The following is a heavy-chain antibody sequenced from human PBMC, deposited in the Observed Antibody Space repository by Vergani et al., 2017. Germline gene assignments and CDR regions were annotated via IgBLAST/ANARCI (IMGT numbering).Heavy chain of an antibody. Sequence: QVQLVESGGGVVQPGGSLRLSCAASGFTFSDYYMSWIRQAPGKGLEWVSYISSSGSTIYYADSVKGRFTISRDNARNSLYLQMNSLRAEDTAVYYCARDYQRRGGYDYEYYYYYYGMDVWGQGTTVTVSS. V-gene: IGHV3-11*01. J-gene: IGHJ6*02. CDR3: ARDYQRRGGYDYEYYYYYYGMDV. D-gene: IGHD5-12*01. CDR2: ISSSGSTI. CDR1: GFTFSDYY.